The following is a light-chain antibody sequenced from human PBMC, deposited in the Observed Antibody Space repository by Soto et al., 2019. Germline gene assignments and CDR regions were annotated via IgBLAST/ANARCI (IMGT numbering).Light chain of an antibody. V-gene: IGKV3-20*01. CDR2: GAS. CDR3: QQYVTAPRT. CDR1: QGLTSNF. Sequence: EIVLTQSPGTLSLSPGERATLSCRASQGLTSNFVAWYQQKPGQAPSLLIYGASNRATGVPDRFSGGGSGTDFTLTISRLEPEDFAVYFCQQYVTAPRTFGQGTKVEIK. J-gene: IGKJ1*01.